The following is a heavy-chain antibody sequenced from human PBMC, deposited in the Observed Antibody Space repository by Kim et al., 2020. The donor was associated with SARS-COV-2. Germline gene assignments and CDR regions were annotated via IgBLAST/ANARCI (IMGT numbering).Heavy chain of an antibody. D-gene: IGHD6-13*01. CDR1: GFTFSSYA. CDR2: ISGSGGST. V-gene: IGHV3-23*01. Sequence: GGSLRLSCAASGFTFSSYAMSWVRQAPGKGLEWVSAISGSGGSTYYADSVKGRFTFSRDNSKNTLYLQMNSLRAEDTAVYYCAKDIFLAAAGIFYFDYWGQGTLVTVSS. CDR3: AKDIFLAAAGIFYFDY. J-gene: IGHJ4*02.